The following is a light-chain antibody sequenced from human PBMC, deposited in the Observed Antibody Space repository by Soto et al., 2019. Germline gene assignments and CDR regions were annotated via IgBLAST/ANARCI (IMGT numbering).Light chain of an antibody. Sequence: QSALTQPASVSGSPGQSITISCTGTSSDVGSYKFVSWYQQHPGKAPKLMIYEGSKRPSGVSNRFSGSKSGNTASLTISWLHAEDEADYYCCSYVGRSTLVFGGGTKVTVL. V-gene: IGLV2-23*01. J-gene: IGLJ2*01. CDR2: EGS. CDR1: SSDVGSYKF. CDR3: CSYVGRSTLV.